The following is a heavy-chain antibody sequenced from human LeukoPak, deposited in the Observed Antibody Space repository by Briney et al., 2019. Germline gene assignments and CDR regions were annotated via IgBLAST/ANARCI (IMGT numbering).Heavy chain of an antibody. V-gene: IGHV4-59*12. CDR1: GGSISSYY. Sequence: PSETLSLTCTVSGGSISSYYWSWIRQPPGKGLEWIGYIYYSGSTNYNPSLKSRVTISVDTSKNQFSMKLSSVTAADTAVYYCARDHHITMVRGKHNWFDPWGQGTLVTVSS. D-gene: IGHD3-10*01. CDR2: IYYSGST. J-gene: IGHJ5*02. CDR3: ARDHHITMVRGKHNWFDP.